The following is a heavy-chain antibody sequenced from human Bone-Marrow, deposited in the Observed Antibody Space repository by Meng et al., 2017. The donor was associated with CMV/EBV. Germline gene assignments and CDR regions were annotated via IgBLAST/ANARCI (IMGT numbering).Heavy chain of an antibody. Sequence: GESLKISCAASGFTFKDYYMSWIRQAPGKGLEWLSYISSSGGTIYYADSVKGRFTISRDNARNSLYLQMNIRRAEDTAVYYCASHRYSSSWYYFDHWGQGTLVTVAS. CDR1: GFTFKDYY. V-gene: IGHV3-11*01. CDR3: ASHRYSSSWYYFDH. D-gene: IGHD6-13*01. CDR2: ISSSGGTI. J-gene: IGHJ4*02.